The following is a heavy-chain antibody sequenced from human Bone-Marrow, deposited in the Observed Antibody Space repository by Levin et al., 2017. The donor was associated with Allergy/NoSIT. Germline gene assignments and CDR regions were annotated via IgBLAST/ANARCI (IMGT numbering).Heavy chain of an antibody. V-gene: IGHV3-23*01. Sequence: LSLTCAASGFTFSSYAMSWVRQAPGKGLEWVSAISGSGGSTYYADSVKGRFTISRDNSKNTLYLQMNSLRAEETAVYYCAKDTVTVTHENFDYWGQGTLVTVSS. J-gene: IGHJ4*02. CDR2: ISGSGGST. D-gene: IGHD4-17*01. CDR3: AKDTVTVTHENFDY. CDR1: GFTFSSYA.